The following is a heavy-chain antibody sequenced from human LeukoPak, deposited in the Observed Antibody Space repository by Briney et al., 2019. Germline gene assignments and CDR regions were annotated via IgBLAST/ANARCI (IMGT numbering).Heavy chain of an antibody. CDR2: ISGSGGHT. J-gene: IGHJ6*03. CDR1: GITFSCHA. D-gene: IGHD5-24*01. V-gene: IGHV3-23*01. Sequence: GGSLRLSCAASGITFSCHAMSWVRQAPGKGLEWVSLISGSGGHTYYGDSVKGRFTISRDNSTNRLYLQMNSLRPEDTAVYYCAKGGAATMRDGYNYYYYYMEVWGRGTTVTVSS. CDR3: AKGGAATMRDGYNYYYYYMEV.